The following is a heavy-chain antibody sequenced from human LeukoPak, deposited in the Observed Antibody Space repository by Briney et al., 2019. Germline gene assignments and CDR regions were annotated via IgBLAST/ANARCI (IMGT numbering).Heavy chain of an antibody. CDR1: GFSFTTYW. Sequence: PGESLRLSCAASGFSFTTYWMGWVRQAPGKGLEWVANIKQDGTEKYYVDSVKGRFTISRDNAKNSLYLQMNSLRAEDTAVYYCAREDIGQDYYYYYYMDVWGKGTTVTVSS. J-gene: IGHJ6*03. V-gene: IGHV3-7*01. CDR2: IKQDGTEK. CDR3: AREDIGQDYYYYYYMDV.